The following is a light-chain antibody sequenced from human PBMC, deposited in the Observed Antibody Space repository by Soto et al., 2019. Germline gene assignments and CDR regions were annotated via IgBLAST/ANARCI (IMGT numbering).Light chain of an antibody. CDR3: MQDLQGPPT. J-gene: IGKJ5*01. Sequence: DIVMTQSPLSLPVIPGEPAFISCRSSRSILHSNGYNYLAWYLQKQGQSPQVLIYLGSSRSSGVPDRFSATGSGTYGTMKISRVQDEDGGTYYCMQDLQGPPTFGQGTRLEIK. V-gene: IGKV2-28*01. CDR1: RSILHSNGYNY. CDR2: LGS.